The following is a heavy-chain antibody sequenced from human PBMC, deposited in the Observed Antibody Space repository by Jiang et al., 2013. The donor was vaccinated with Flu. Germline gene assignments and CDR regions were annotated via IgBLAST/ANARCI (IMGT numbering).Heavy chain of an antibody. D-gene: IGHD3-9*01. J-gene: IGHJ5*02. CDR3: ARDPWNGIDWEGWFDP. CDR1: GYSFNTYG. Sequence: SGAEVKKPGASVTVSCRASGYSFNTYGMSWVRQAPGQGLEWMGWISGHNGKTNYAQKFQGRITMATDTSSSTAFMELRGLRSDDTAVYYCARDPWNGIDWEGWFDPVGPGNPGHRLL. V-gene: IGHV1-18*01. CDR2: ISGHNGKT.